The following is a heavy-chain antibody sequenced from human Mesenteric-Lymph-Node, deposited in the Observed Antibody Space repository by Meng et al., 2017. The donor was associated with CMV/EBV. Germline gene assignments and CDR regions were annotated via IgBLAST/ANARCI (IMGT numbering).Heavy chain of an antibody. CDR1: GGTFSSYA. CDR2: IIPIFGTA. CDR3: ARGGGGFYSSSSRLDY. Sequence: SVKVSCKASGGTFSSYAISWVRQAPGQGLEWMGGIIPIFGTANYAQKFQGRVTITTDESTSTAYMELSSLRSEDTAVYYCARGGGGFYSSSSRLDYWGQGTLVTVSS. D-gene: IGHD6-6*01. V-gene: IGHV1-69*05. J-gene: IGHJ4*02.